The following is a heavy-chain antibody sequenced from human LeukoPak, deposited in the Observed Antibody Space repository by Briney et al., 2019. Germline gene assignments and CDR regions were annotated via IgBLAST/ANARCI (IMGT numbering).Heavy chain of an antibody. CDR1: GFTFSSYA. CDR2: ISGSGGST. V-gene: IGHV3-23*01. Sequence: GGSLRLSCAASGFTFSSYAMSWVRQAPGKGLEWVSAISGSGGSTYYADSVKGRFTISRDNSKNTLYLQMNSPRAEDTAVYYCAKDGLGYCSGGSCYHPNYFDYWGQGTLVTVSS. J-gene: IGHJ4*02. D-gene: IGHD2-15*01. CDR3: AKDGLGYCSGGSCYHPNYFDY.